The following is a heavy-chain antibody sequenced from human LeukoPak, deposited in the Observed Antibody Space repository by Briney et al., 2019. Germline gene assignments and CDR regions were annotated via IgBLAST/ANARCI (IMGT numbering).Heavy chain of an antibody. V-gene: IGHV4-34*01. CDR1: GGSFSGYY. CDR3: ARDGPIAVASTWHWYFDL. Sequence: KPSETLSLTCAVYGGSFSGYYWSWIRQPPGKGLEWIGEINHSGSTNYNPSLKSRVTISVDTSKNQFSLKLSSVTAADTAVYYCARDGPIAVASTWHWYFDLWGRGTLATVSS. J-gene: IGHJ2*01. D-gene: IGHD6-19*01. CDR2: INHSGST.